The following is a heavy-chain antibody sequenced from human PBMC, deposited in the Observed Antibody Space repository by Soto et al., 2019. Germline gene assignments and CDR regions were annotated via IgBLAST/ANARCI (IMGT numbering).Heavy chain of an antibody. V-gene: IGHV4-31*03. CDR3: ARALPDCSSTSCYWGGDYFDY. J-gene: IGHJ4*02. Sequence: QVQLQESGPGLVKPSQTLSLTCTVSGGSLSSGGYYWSWIRQHPGKGLEWIGYIYYSGSTYYNPSLKSRVTTSVDTSKNQYSLKLSSVTAADTAVYYCARALPDCSSTSCYWGGDYFDYWVQGTLVTVSS. CDR2: IYYSGST. D-gene: IGHD2-2*01. CDR1: GGSLSSGGYY.